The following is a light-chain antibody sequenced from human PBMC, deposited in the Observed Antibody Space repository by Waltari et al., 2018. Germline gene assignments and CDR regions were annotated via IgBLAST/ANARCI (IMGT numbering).Light chain of an antibody. Sequence: EVVLTQSPGTLSLSPGERATLSCRASQRVRTYLAWYQQKPGQAPRLLIYGTSTRATGTPDRFSGSGFGTDFSLTISRLEPEDFAVYYCQKYDYLPATFGQGTKVEI. J-gene: IGKJ1*01. CDR2: GTS. CDR3: QKYDYLPAT. V-gene: IGKV3-20*01. CDR1: QRVRTY.